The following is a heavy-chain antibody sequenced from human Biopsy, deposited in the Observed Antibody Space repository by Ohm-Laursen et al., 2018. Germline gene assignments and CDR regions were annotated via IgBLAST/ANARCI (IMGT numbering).Heavy chain of an antibody. V-gene: IGHV3-66*01. CDR2: IYAGATT. J-gene: IGHJ4*02. CDR3: ARTYCRGDHCYLGDY. D-gene: IGHD2-21*02. Sequence: GSLRLSCAASKFTVRTNSMSWVRLAPGKGLEWVSVIYAGATTYYPDSVKGRFTISRDNSRNTVYLQMDSLRTEDTAVYYCARTYCRGDHCYLGDYWGQGTLVTVSS. CDR1: KFTVRTNS.